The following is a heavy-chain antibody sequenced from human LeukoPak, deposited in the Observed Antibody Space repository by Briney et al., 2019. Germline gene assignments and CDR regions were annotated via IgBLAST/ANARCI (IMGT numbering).Heavy chain of an antibody. Sequence: GGSLRLSCAASGFIFRNYEFNWVRQAPGKGLEWIAYISTSASTIYYADSVKGRFTISRDNVQNSLHLQMNTLRAEDTATYYCVRGASSGWSLLDYWGQGNLVAVSS. V-gene: IGHV3-48*03. D-gene: IGHD6-13*01. CDR1: GFIFRNYE. J-gene: IGHJ4*02. CDR2: ISTSASTI. CDR3: VRGASSGWSLLDY.